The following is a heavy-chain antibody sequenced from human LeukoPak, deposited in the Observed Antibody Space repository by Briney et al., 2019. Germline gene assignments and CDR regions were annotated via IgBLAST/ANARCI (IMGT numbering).Heavy chain of an antibody. D-gene: IGHD3-10*01. Sequence: SETLSLTCTVSGGSIGSYYWSWIRQPAGKGLEWIGRIYTTGSTVYNSSLKSRVTMSVDTSKNQFSLKLTSVTAADSAVYYCARDLPSYYFGSGNTFDPWGQGTLVTVSS. V-gene: IGHV4-4*07. J-gene: IGHJ5*02. CDR2: IYTTGST. CDR3: ARDLPSYYFGSGNTFDP. CDR1: GGSIGSYY.